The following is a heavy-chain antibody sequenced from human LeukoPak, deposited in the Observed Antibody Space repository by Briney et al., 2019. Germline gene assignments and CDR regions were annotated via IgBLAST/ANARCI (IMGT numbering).Heavy chain of an antibody. Sequence: GGTPRLSCAASGFTFSSYAMSWVRQAPGKGLEWVSAISGSGGSTYYADSVKGRFTISRDNSKNPLYLQMNSLRAEDTAVYYCAKGSDIVGATVDYWGQGTLVTVSS. CDR3: AKGSDIVGATVDY. CDR2: ISGSGGST. CDR1: GFTFSSYA. J-gene: IGHJ4*02. D-gene: IGHD1-26*01. V-gene: IGHV3-23*01.